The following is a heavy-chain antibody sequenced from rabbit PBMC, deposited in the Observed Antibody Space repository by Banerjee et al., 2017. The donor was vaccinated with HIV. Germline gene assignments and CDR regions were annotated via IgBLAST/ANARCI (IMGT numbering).Heavy chain of an antibody. J-gene: IGHJ4*01. D-gene: IGHD4-1*01. CDR3: ARIDPRYYSSDWDYFNL. CDR2: INTGTSGST. V-gene: IGHV1S40*01. CDR1: GFSFSSNYW. Sequence: QSLEESGGDLVKPGASLTLTCTASGFSFSSNYWICWVRQAPGKGLEWIGCINTGTSGSTYYASWVNGRFSISRSTSLNTVTLQMTSLTAADTATYFCARIDPRYYSSDWDYFNLWGPGTLVTVS.